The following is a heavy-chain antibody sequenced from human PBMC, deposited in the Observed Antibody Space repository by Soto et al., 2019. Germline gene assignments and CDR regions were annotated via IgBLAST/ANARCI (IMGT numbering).Heavy chain of an antibody. Sequence: QLQLQESGPGLVKPSETLSLTCTFAGGSISSSDHFWAWIRQPPGKGLEWIGSIYNSGNTYYNPFIESRISIAEDTTKNRYSLTLSSVTAADTAFYYSARRGSVVREVPSYVDYWGQGTLVTVSS. V-gene: IGHV4-39*02. D-gene: IGHD3-10*01. CDR1: GGSISSSDHF. J-gene: IGHJ4*02. CDR2: IYNSGNT. CDR3: ARRGSVVREVPSYVDY.